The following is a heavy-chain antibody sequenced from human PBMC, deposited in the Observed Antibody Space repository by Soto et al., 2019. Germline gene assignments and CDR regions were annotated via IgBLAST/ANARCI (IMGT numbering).Heavy chain of an antibody. D-gene: IGHD2-2*02. Sequence: ASVKVSCKASGYTFTSYAMHWVRQAPGQRLEWMGWINAGNGNTKYSQKFQGRVTITRDTSASTAYMELSSLRSEDTAVYYCASLGYCSSTSCYTDPLNWFDPWGQGTLGTVSS. CDR3: ASLGYCSSTSCYTDPLNWFDP. CDR2: INAGNGNT. CDR1: GYTFTSYA. J-gene: IGHJ5*02. V-gene: IGHV1-3*01.